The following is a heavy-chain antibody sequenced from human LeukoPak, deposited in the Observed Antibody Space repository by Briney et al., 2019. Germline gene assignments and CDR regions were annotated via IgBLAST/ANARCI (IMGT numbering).Heavy chain of an antibody. CDR2: IIPIFVTA. CDR3: ARVEGGSYWRYFDY. D-gene: IGHD1-26*01. V-gene: IGHV1-69*01. J-gene: IGHJ4*02. Sequence: ATVKVSCKASGGTFSSFAISWVRKAPGQGLEWMGGIIPIFVTANYAQKCQGRVTITADESTSTAYMELSSLRSEDTAVYYCARVEGGSYWRYFDYWGQGTLVTVSS. CDR1: GGTFSSFA.